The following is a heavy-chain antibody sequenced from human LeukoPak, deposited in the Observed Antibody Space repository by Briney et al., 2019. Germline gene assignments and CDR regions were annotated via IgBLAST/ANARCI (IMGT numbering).Heavy chain of an antibody. V-gene: IGHV4-4*07. J-gene: IGHJ5*02. CDR2: ISTSGTT. CDR3: ARVGPSYCTTSRCPSWLDP. CDR1: DGSTSFYY. D-gene: IGHD2-8*01. Sequence: SETLSLTCTVSDGSTSFYYLNWIRQPAGKGLEWIGRISTSGTTNYSPSLESRVTISIDSSKNQFSLKLSSVTAADTAVYYCARVGPSYCTTSRCPSWLDPWGQGPRSPSPQ.